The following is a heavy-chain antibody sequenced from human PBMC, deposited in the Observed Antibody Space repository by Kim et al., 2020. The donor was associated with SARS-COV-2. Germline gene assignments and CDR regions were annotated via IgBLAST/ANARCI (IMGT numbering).Heavy chain of an antibody. CDR3: SRCCGLDY. Sequence: GGSLRLSCAASGFSFSTSAMSWVRQASGKGLELVASLRQDGSQTSYGDSVRGRFTISRDNAKNSLYLQMNSLTGEDTAVYYCSRCCGLDYSGQGAQVTVS. D-gene: IGHD6-25*01. CDR2: LRQDGSQT. V-gene: IGHV3-7*03. J-gene: IGHJ4*02. CDR1: GFSFSTSA.